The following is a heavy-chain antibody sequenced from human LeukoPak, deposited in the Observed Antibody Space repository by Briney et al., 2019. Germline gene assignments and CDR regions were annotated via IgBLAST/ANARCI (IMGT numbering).Heavy chain of an antibody. CDR2: INHSGST. V-gene: IGHV4-34*01. CDR3: ARGEGSGSYMSYFDY. J-gene: IGHJ4*02. D-gene: IGHD3-10*01. CDR1: GGSFSGYY. Sequence: LETLSLTCAVYGGSFSGYYWSWIRQPPGKGLEWIGEINHSGSTNYNPSLESRVAISEDMSKNQFSLKLSSVTAADTAFYYCARGEGSGSYMSYFDYWGQGALVTVSS.